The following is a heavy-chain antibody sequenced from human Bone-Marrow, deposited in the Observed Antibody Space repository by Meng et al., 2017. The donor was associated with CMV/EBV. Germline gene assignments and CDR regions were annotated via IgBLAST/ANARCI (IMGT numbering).Heavy chain of an antibody. CDR1: GYTFTGYY. CDR2: INPNSGGT. J-gene: IGHJ4*02. D-gene: IGHD5-18*01. CDR3: ARGEEIQLWFPTVDY. Sequence: ASVKVSCKASGYTFTGYYMHWVRQAPGQGLEWMGWINPNSGGTNYAQKFQGRVTMTRDTSINTAYMELSRLRSDDTAVYYCARGEEIQLWFPTVDYWGQGTLVTVSS. V-gene: IGHV1-2*02.